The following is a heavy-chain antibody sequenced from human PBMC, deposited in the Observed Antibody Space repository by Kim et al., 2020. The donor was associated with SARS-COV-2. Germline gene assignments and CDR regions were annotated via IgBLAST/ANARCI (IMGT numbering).Heavy chain of an antibody. J-gene: IGHJ6*02. CDR1: GYTFTGYY. CDR3: ARGHVVVPAAIFRNYYYGMDV. V-gene: IGHV1-2*02. CDR2: INPNSGGT. D-gene: IGHD2-2*01. Sequence: ASVKVSCKASGYTFTGYYMHWVRQAPGQGLEWMGWINPNSGGTNYAQKFQGRVTMTRDTSISTAYMELSRLRSDDTAVYYCARGHVVVPAAIFRNYYYGMDVWGQGTTVTVSS.